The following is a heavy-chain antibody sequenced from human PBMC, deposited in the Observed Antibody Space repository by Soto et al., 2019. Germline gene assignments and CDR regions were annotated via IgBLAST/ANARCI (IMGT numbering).Heavy chain of an antibody. V-gene: IGHV3-33*01. Sequence: GGSLRLSCAASGFTFSSYGMHWVRQAPGKGLEWVAVIWYDGSNKYYADSVKGRFTISRDNSKNTLYLQMNSLRAEDTAVYYCARDPLGVTGTFDYWGQGTLVTVSS. CDR3: ARDPLGVTGTFDY. CDR1: GFTFSSYG. J-gene: IGHJ4*02. CDR2: IWYDGSNK. D-gene: IGHD1-7*01.